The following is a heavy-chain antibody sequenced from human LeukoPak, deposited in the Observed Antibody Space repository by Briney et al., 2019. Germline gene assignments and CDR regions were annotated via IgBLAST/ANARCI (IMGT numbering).Heavy chain of an antibody. V-gene: IGHV2-5*01. J-gene: IGHJ4*02. D-gene: IGHD1-26*01. Sequence: SGPTLVNPTQTLTLTCTFSGFSLSTSEVGVGWIRQPPGKALEWLALIYWNDDKRYSPSLKSRLTITKDTSKNQVVLTMTNMDPVDTATYYRALPGGSYPPGGGDIDYWGQGTLVTVSS. CDR3: ALPGGSYPPGGGDIDY. CDR1: GFSLSTSEVG. CDR2: IYWNDDK.